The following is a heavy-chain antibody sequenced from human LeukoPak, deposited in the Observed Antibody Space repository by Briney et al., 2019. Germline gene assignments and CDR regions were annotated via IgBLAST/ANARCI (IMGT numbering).Heavy chain of an antibody. CDR3: ARDERGYSGYVYLS. CDR1: GDSISSSSYY. D-gene: IGHD5-12*01. V-gene: IGHV4-39*07. J-gene: IGHJ5*02. Sequence: SETLSLTCTVSGDSISSSSYYWGWIRQPPGKGLEWIGTIFYSGSTYYNPSLKSRVTLSVDTSKNQFSLKLSSVTAADTAVYYCARDERGYSGYVYLSWGQGTLVTVSS. CDR2: IFYSGST.